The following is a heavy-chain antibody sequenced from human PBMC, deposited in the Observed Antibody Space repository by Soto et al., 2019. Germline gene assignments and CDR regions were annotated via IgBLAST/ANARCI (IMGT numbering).Heavy chain of an antibody. J-gene: IGHJ6*02. CDR3: ARCDSTSSSYLYYGMDV. V-gene: IGHV1-3*01. Sequence: ASVKVSCKASGYIFTDYAMHWVRQAPGQRLEWMGWINGGNNNTKYSQKFKGRVTIARDTSANTAYVELSSLTSEDTAVYYCARCDSTSSSYLYYGMDVWGQGTTATVSS. D-gene: IGHD6-6*01. CDR1: GYIFTDYA. CDR2: INGGNNNT.